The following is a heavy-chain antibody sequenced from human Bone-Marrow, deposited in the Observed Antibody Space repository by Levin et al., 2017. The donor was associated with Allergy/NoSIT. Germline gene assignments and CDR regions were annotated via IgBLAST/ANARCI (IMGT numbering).Heavy chain of an antibody. CDR3: SRHVSRLLGPFDD. Sequence: SETLSLTCTVSGGSISSTSHYWGWIRQPPGTGLEWIGSAFYIGRTYYNPSLKSRATISVDTSKNHLSLRLNSVTAADAAVYYCSRHVSRLLGPFDDWGRGTLVTVSS. D-gene: IGHD2-21*02. CDR2: AFYIGRT. J-gene: IGHJ4*02. CDR1: GGSISSTSHY. V-gene: IGHV4-39*01.